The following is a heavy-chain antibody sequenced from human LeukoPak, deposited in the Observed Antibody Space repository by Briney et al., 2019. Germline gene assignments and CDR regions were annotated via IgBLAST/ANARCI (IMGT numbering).Heavy chain of an antibody. J-gene: IGHJ4*02. CDR2: IKQDESEK. CDR1: GFSFSDFY. D-gene: IGHD4-17*01. CDR3: ARGNDYGDHVGIYFEY. Sequence: QTGGSLRLSCAASGFSFSDFYMSWIRQAPGKGLEWVANIKQDESEKYYVDSVKGRFTISRDNAKNSLYLQINSLRAEDTAVYYCARGNDYGDHVGIYFEYWGQGTLVTVSS. V-gene: IGHV3-7*03.